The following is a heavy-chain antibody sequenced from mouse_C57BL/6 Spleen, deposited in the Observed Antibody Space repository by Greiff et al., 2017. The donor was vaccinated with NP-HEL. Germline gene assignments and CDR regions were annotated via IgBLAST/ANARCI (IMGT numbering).Heavy chain of an antibody. CDR3: ARPGYYYGSSWYFDV. CDR2: INPNNGGT. D-gene: IGHD1-1*01. Sequence: EVKLQQSGPELVKPGASVKISCKASGYTFTDYYMNWVKQSHGKSLEWIGDINPNNGGTSYNQKFKGKATLTVDKSSSTAYMELRSLTSEDSAVYYCARPGYYYGSSWYFDVWGTGTTVTVSS. V-gene: IGHV1-26*01. CDR1: GYTFTDYY. J-gene: IGHJ1*03.